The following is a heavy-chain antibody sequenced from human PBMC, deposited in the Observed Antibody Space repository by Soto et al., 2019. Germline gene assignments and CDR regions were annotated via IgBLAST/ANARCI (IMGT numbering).Heavy chain of an antibody. D-gene: IGHD6-13*01. CDR1: GYSFTSYW. CDR3: ASPKAKYSSKNYCGMDV. Sequence: PGESLKISCKGSGYSFTSYWIGWVRQMPGKGLEWMGIIYPGDSDTRYSPSFQGQVTISADKSISTAYLQWSSLKASDTAMYYCASPKAKYSSKNYCGMDVWGQGTTVTVSS. CDR2: IYPGDSDT. J-gene: IGHJ6*02. V-gene: IGHV5-51*01.